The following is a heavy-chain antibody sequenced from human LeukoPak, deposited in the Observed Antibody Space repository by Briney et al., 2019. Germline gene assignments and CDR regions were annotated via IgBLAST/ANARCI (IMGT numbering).Heavy chain of an antibody. J-gene: IGHJ4*02. D-gene: IGHD3-22*01. V-gene: IGHV3-30*14. CDR1: GFTFSSYA. CDR2: ISYDGSNK. CDR3: ARGPYYDSSGYLGY. Sequence: PGGSLRPSCAASGFTFSSYAMHWVRQAPGKGLEWVAVISYDGSNKYYADSVKGRFTISRDNSKNTLYLQMNSLRAEDTAVYYCARGPYYDSSGYLGYWGQGTLVTVSS.